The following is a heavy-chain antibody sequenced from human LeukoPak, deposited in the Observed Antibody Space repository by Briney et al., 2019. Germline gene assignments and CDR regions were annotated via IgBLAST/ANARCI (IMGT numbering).Heavy chain of an antibody. CDR2: IIPILGIA. Sequence: SVKVSCKASGGTFSSYAISWVRQAPGQGLEWMGRIIPILGIANYAQKFQGRVTMTEDTSTDTAYMELSSLRSEDTAVYYCATDLMGYCSSTSCYLTPHLNYWGQGTLVTVSS. D-gene: IGHD2-2*01. CDR1: GGTFSSYA. V-gene: IGHV1-69*04. CDR3: ATDLMGYCSSTSCYLTPHLNY. J-gene: IGHJ4*02.